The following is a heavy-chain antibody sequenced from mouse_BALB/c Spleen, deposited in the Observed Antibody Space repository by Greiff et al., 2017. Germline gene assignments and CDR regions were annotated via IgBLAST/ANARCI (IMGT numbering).Heavy chain of an antibody. CDR2: INPSNGGT. J-gene: IGHJ2*01. CDR3: TRLGLLRFDY. CDR1: GYTFTSYY. V-gene: IGHV1S81*02. D-gene: IGHD1-1*01. Sequence: VQLQQSGAELVKPGASVKLSCKASGYTFTSYYMYWVKQRPGQGLEWIGEINPSNGGTNFNEKFKSKATLTVDKSSSTAYMQLSSLTSEDSAVYYCTRLGLLRFDYWGQGTTLTVSS.